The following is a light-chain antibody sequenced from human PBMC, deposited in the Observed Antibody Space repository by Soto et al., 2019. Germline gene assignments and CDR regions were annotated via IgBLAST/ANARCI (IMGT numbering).Light chain of an antibody. J-gene: IGLJ1*01. CDR2: DFT. V-gene: IGLV2-14*03. Sequence: QSVLTQPASVSGSPGQSITISCTGISADVSTSNFVSWYQHHPGKGPRLILYDFTHRPSGISDRFSGSKSGDTASLTISGLRAEDEADYYCASYRSGPLYVFGAGTKVTL. CDR3: ASYRSGPLYV. CDR1: SADVSTSNF.